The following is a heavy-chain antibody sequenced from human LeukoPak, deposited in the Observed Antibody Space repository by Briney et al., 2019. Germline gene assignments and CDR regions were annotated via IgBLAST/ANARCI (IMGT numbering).Heavy chain of an antibody. Sequence: PGGSLRLSCAASGFTFSSFNMNWVRQSPEKRLEWVSSISSRQNDVQYADSLEGRFTISRDNAKNSLYLQMNTLRAEDTAVYFCAREVGSGWNYFDLWGQGTLVTVSS. V-gene: IGHV3-21*01. J-gene: IGHJ4*02. CDR3: AREVGSGWNYFDL. D-gene: IGHD6-19*01. CDR1: GFTFSSFN. CDR2: ISSRQNDV.